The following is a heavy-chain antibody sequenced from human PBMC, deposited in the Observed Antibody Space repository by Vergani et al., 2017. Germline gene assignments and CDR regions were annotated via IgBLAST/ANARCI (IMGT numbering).Heavy chain of an antibody. CDR1: GFTFSSYA. Sequence: EVQLLESGGGLVQPGGSLRLSCAASGFTFSSYAMSWVRQAPGKGLEWVSAISGSGGSTYYADSVKGRFTISRDNSKNTLYLQMNSLRAEDTAVYYCAKXPPLYSSSWYDLDYWGQGTLVTVSS. J-gene: IGHJ4*02. D-gene: IGHD6-13*01. CDR3: AKXPPLYSSSWYDLDY. CDR2: ISGSGGST. V-gene: IGHV3-23*01.